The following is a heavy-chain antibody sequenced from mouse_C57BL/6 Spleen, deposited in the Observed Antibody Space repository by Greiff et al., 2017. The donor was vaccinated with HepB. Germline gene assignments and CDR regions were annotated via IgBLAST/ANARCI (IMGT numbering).Heavy chain of an antibody. Sequence: VQLQQSGAELARPGASVKMSCKASGYTFTSYTMHWVKQRPGQGLEWIGYINPSSGYTKYNQKFKDKATLTADKSSSTAYMQLSSLTSEDSAVYYCAISYDGYYDAMDYWGQGTSVTVSS. J-gene: IGHJ4*01. CDR1: GYTFTSYT. CDR2: INPSSGYT. D-gene: IGHD2-3*01. CDR3: AISYDGYYDAMDY. V-gene: IGHV1-4*01.